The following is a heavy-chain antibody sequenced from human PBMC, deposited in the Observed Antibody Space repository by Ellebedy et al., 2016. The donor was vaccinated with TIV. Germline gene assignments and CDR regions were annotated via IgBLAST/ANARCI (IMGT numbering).Heavy chain of an antibody. J-gene: IGHJ5*02. D-gene: IGHD2-15*01. Sequence: MPSETLSLTCSVSDGSLKDYFWSWIRQSPGKGLEWIGFVYYTGSTEYNPSLQSRATMSVHTALNQISLRLTSVTAADTAIYYCVRDVGGGGRFDLWGQGTPVTVSS. V-gene: IGHV4-59*01. CDR3: VRDVGGGGRFDL. CDR2: VYYTGST. CDR1: DGSLKDYF.